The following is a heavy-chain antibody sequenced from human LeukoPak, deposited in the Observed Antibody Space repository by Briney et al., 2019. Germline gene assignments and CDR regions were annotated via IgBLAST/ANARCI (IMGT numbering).Heavy chain of an antibody. D-gene: IGHD3-16*01. CDR1: GGSISSSSYY. V-gene: IGHV4-39*01. J-gene: IGHJ4*02. Sequence: PSETLSLTCTVSGGSISSSSYYWGWIRQPPGKGLEWIGSIYYSGSTYYNPSLKSRVTISVHTSKNQFSLKLSSVTAADTAVYYCARHGGGENYFDYWGQGTLVTVSS. CDR2: IYYSGST. CDR3: ARHGGGENYFDY.